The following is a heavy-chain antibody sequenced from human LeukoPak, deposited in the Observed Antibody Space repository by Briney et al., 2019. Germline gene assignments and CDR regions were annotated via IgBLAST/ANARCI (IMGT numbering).Heavy chain of an antibody. CDR2: INPSVGST. D-gene: IGHD3-3*01. CDR1: GYTFTSHY. V-gene: IGHV1-46*01. CDR3: AAPGASGFVGNFWSGPLDF. J-gene: IGHJ4*02. Sequence: GAPVKVSCRASGYTFTSHYMHWVRQAPGQGLEWMGVINPSVGSTSYPQKFQGRVTMSRDTSTSTVYMELSSLKSEDTAVYYCAAPGASGFVGNFWSGPLDFWGRGALVTVSS.